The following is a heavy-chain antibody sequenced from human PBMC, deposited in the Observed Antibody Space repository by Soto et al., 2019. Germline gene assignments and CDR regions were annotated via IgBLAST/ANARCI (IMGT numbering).Heavy chain of an antibody. V-gene: IGHV3-30*18. CDR3: AKDGVSCSGGSCYSYYFDY. J-gene: IGHJ4*02. Sequence: VQLVESGGGVVQPGRSLRLSCAASGFTFSSYGMHWVRQAPGKGLEWVAVISYDGSNKYYADSVKGRFTISRDNSKNTLYLQMNSLRAEDTAVYYCAKDGVSCSGGSCYSYYFDYWGQGTLVTVSS. CDR1: GFTFSSYG. D-gene: IGHD2-15*01. CDR2: ISYDGSNK.